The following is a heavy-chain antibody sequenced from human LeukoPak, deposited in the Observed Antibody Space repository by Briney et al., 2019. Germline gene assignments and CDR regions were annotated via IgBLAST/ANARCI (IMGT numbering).Heavy chain of an antibody. CDR3: ARGKRYYDSSGYYSRYFDY. V-gene: IGHV1-2*06. Sequence: ASVKVSCKASGYTFTGYYMHWVRQAPGQGLEWMGRINPNSGGANYAQKFQGRVTMTRDTSISTAYMELSRLRSDDTAVYYCARGKRYYDSSGYYSRYFDYWGQGTLVTVSS. CDR1: GYTFTGYY. J-gene: IGHJ4*02. D-gene: IGHD3-22*01. CDR2: INPNSGGA.